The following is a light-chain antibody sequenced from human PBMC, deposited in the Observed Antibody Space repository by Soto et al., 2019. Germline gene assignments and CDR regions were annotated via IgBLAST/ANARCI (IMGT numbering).Light chain of an antibody. CDR1: QGISNY. CDR3: QQYNNWPT. CDR2: KAS. J-gene: IGKJ5*01. Sequence: IQMTKSPSSLSASVGDRVTITCRASQGISNYLAWYQQKPGKAPKLLIYKASTLKSGVPSRFSGSGSGTEFTLTISSLQSEDFAVYYCQQYNNWPTFGQGTRLEIK. V-gene: IGKV1D-13*01.